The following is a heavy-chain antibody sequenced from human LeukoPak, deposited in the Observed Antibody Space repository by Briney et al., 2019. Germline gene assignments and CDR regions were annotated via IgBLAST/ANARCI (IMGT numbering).Heavy chain of an antibody. Sequence: GASVKVSCKASGYTFTSYYMHWVRQPPGQGLEWMGIISPIDGSTSYAQKFQGRVTMTRDMSTSTDYMELSSLRSEDTAVYYCARVGPIRDYYYYYMDVWGKGTTVTVSS. D-gene: IGHD3-10*01. V-gene: IGHV1-46*01. CDR2: ISPIDGST. CDR3: ARVGPIRDYYYYYMDV. J-gene: IGHJ6*03. CDR1: GYTFTSYY.